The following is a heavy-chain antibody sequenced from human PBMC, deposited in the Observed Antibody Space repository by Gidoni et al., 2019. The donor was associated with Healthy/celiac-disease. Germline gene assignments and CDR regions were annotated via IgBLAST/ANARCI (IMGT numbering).Heavy chain of an antibody. CDR3: ARDASSGSYYNTYYYGMDV. J-gene: IGHJ6*02. CDR1: GFPFSSYW. CDR2: INSDGSST. V-gene: IGHV3-74*01. D-gene: IGHD3-10*01. Sequence: EVQLVESGGGLVQPGGSLRLSCAASGFPFSSYWMPWVRQAPGKWLVWVSRINSDGSSTSYEDSVKGRFTISRDNDKNTLYLQMNSLRAEDTAVYYCARDASSGSYYNTYYYGMDVWGQGTTVTVSS.